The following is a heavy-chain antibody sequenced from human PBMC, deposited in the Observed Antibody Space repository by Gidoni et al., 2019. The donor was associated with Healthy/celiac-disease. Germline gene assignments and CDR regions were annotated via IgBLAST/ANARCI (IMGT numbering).Heavy chain of an antibody. D-gene: IGHD1-26*01. CDR2: IWYDGSNK. CDR3: ARDPLPGWELRYYFDY. J-gene: IGHJ4*02. V-gene: IGHV3-33*01. Sequence: QVQLVESGGGVVQPGRSLRLSCAASGFTFSSYGMHWVRQAPGKGLGWVAVIWYDGSNKYYADSVKGRFTISRDNSKNTLYLQMNSLRAEDTAVYYCARDPLPGWELRYYFDYWGQGTLVTVSS. CDR1: GFTFSSYG.